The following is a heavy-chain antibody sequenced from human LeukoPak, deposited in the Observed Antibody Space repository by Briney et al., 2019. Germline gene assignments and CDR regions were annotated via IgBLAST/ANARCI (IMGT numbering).Heavy chain of an antibody. CDR3: ARSKKAGYGSGSDY. D-gene: IGHD3-10*01. J-gene: IGHJ4*02. Sequence: ASVKVSCKASGYTFTGYYMHWVRQAPGQGLEWMGWINPNSGGTNYAQKFQGRVTMTRDTSISTAYMELSRLRSDDTAVYYCARSKKAGYGSGSDYWGQGTLVTVSS. CDR1: GYTFTGYY. V-gene: IGHV1-2*02. CDR2: INPNSGGT.